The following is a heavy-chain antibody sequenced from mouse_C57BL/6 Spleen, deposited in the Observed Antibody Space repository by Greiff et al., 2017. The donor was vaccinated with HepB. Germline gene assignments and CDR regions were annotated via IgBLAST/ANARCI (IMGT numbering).Heavy chain of an antibody. V-gene: IGHV1-54*01. D-gene: IGHD4-1*01. CDR2: INPGSGGT. Sequence: VQLQQSGAELVRPGTSVKVSCKASGYAFTNYLIEWVKQRPGQGLEWIGVINPGSGGTNYNEKFKGKATMTADKSSSTAYMQLRSLTSEDSAVYCGARWVTGTSAMDYWGQGTSVTVSS. J-gene: IGHJ4*01. CDR1: GYAFTNYL. CDR3: ARWVTGTSAMDY.